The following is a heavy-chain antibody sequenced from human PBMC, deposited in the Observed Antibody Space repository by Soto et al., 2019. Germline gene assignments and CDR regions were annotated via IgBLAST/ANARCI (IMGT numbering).Heavy chain of an antibody. Sequence: EVQVVESGGGLVQPGGSLRLSCAASGLTFSRAWMTWVRQAPGKGLEWIGHILSNTAGGASSHAAAVYGRFSISRDDSKDTLYLPMPPRKTEDSGIYYCGLPEDMYRTAPGYWGQGTLATVSS. V-gene: IGHV3-15*01. CDR1: GLTFSRAW. CDR3: GLPEDMYRTAPGY. J-gene: IGHJ4*02. CDR2: ILSNTAGGAS. D-gene: IGHD1-1*01.